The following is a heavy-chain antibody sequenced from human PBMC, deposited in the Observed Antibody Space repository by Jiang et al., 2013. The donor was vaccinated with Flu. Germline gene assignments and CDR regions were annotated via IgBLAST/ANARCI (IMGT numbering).Heavy chain of an antibody. J-gene: IGHJ4*02. CDR3: ARSPRDSYGLGVGYFDY. CDR2: INAGNGNT. D-gene: IGHD5-18*01. Sequence: QLVESGAEVKKPGASVKVSCKASGYTFTSYAMHWVRQAPGQRLEWMGWINAGNGNTKYSQKFQGRVTITRDTSASTAYMELSSLRSEDTAVYYCARSPRDSYGLGVGYFDYWGQGTLVTVSS. V-gene: IGHV1-3*01. CDR1: GYTFTSYA.